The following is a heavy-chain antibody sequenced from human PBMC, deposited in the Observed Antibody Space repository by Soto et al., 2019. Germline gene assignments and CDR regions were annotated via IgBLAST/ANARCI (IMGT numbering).Heavy chain of an antibody. J-gene: IGHJ5*02. CDR3: ARXGGIVAGGTVWYPNWFDP. D-gene: IGHD6-13*01. V-gene: IGHV4-39*01. CDR2: XYYSGST. CDR1: GXSXSXXSXX. Sequence: QLQLQESGPGLVKPAETLSLTCTVSGXSXSXXSXXXXXXXXXXXXXXXXXXXXYYSGSTYYNPSLKRRVTISVDTSKNQFSLKLSAVTAADTAVYYCARXGGIVAGGTVWYPNWFDPWGQGTLVTVSS.